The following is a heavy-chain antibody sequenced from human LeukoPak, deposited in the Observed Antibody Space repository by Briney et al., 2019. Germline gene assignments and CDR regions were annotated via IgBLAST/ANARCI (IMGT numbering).Heavy chain of an antibody. CDR3: ARAMATTLYYYYYYMDV. V-gene: IGHV1-69*13. D-gene: IGHD5-24*01. CDR1: GGTFSSYA. CDR2: IIPIFGTA. J-gene: IGHJ6*03. Sequence: SVKVSCKASGGTFSSYAISWVRQAPGQGLEWMGGIIPIFGTANYAQKFQGRVTITADESTSTAYMELSSLRSEDTAVYYCARAMATTLYYYYYYMDVWGKGTTVTVS.